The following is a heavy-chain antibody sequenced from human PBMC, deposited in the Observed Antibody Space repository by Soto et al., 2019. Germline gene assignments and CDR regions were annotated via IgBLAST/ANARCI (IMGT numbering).Heavy chain of an antibody. J-gene: IGHJ1*01. D-gene: IGHD4-17*01. Sequence: QVQLVQSGGEVKKPGASVKVSCKASGYTFTSYGISWVRQAPGQGLEWMGWISTYNGNTNYAQKVQGRVTMTTDTSTRTAYMELRSLRSSDTTVYYCARGSGDYGPSEYFQHWGQGTLVTVSS. CDR3: ARGSGDYGPSEYFQH. CDR1: GYTFTSYG. V-gene: IGHV1-18*01. CDR2: ISTYNGNT.